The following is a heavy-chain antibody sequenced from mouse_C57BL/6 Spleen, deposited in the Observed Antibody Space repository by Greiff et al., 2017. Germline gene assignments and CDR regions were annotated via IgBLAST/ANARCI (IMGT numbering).Heavy chain of an antibody. Sequence: VQLQQPGAELVRPGSSVKLSCKASGYTFTSYWMDWVKQRPGQGLEWIGNIYPSDSETHYNQKFKDKATLTVDKSSSTAYMQLSSLTSEDSAVYYCARERTAQASFAYWGQGTLVTVSA. J-gene: IGHJ3*01. V-gene: IGHV1-61*01. D-gene: IGHD3-2*02. CDR1: GYTFTSYW. CDR2: IYPSDSET. CDR3: ARERTAQASFAY.